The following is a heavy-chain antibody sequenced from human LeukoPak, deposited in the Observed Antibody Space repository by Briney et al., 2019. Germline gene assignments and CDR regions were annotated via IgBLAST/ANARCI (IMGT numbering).Heavy chain of an antibody. CDR3: ARGLRAARLAS. CDR2: MNESGGT. V-gene: IGHV4-34*01. Sequence: PSETLSLTCAVSGGSFSGYYWSWIRQPPGKGLEWIGEMNESGGTTYNPSLKSRVTMSVDPSTNQLSLKLTSVTAADTAVYYCARGLRAARLASWGQGTLVTVSS. J-gene: IGHJ5*02. D-gene: IGHD6-6*01. CDR1: GGSFSGYY.